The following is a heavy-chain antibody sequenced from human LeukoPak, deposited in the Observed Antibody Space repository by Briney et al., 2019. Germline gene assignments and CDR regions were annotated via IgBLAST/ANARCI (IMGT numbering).Heavy chain of an antibody. V-gene: IGHV3-48*04. CDR3: AKEGTTGTALEY. D-gene: IGHD1-1*01. CDR2: IGGSRSVI. J-gene: IGHJ4*02. Sequence: GGSLRLSCAASGFTFSNYNMNWVRQAPGKGLEWVSYIGGSRSVIYYADSVKGRFTISRDNAKNSLYLQMNSLRAEDAAVYYCAKEGTTGTALEYWGQGTLVTVSS. CDR1: GFTFSNYN.